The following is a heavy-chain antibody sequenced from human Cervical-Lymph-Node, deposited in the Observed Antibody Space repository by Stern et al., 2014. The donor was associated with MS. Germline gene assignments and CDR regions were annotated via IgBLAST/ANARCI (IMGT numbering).Heavy chain of an antibody. V-gene: IGHV1-69*04. CDR3: ARGIVSHRASSTNRAAATLHNLFDH. CDR1: GGTFSSSYA. CDR2: FVPMLGPP. D-gene: IGHD1-26*01. Sequence: QVQLLQSGAEVKKPGSSVNVSCKASGGTFSSSYAVTWLRQPPGQGVEWMGRFVPMLGPPIYPQTFQGRATITAVTSTNTSTLEPSSLKSEDTGVYYCARGIVSHRASSTNRAAATLHNLFDHWGQGTQVTVSP. J-gene: IGHJ5*02.